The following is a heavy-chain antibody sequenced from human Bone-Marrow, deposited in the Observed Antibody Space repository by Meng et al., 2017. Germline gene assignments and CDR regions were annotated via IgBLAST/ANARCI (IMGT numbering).Heavy chain of an antibody. D-gene: IGHD2-15*01. J-gene: IGHJ3*02. CDR2: IKSKTDGGTT. CDR3: TTVFGVVVVAARQGAFDI. CDR1: GFTFSNAW. V-gene: IGHV3-15*01. Sequence: GESLKISCAASGFTFSNAWMSWVRQAPGKGLEGVGRIKSKTDGGTTDYAAPVKGRFTRARDDSKNTLYLQMNSLKTEDTAVYYCTTVFGVVVVAARQGAFDIWGQGTMVTVSS.